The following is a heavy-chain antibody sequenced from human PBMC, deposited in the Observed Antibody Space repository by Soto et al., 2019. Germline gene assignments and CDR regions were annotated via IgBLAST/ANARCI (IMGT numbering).Heavy chain of an antibody. CDR2: ISAHNGNT. CDR3: ARGRYGDY. D-gene: IGHD1-1*01. CDR1: GYASTSYA. Sequence: QVHLVQSGAEVKKPGASVKVSCKGSGYASTSYAITWVRQAPGQGLEWMGWISAHNGNTDYAQKLQGRVTVTRDTSTSTAYMELRSLRSDDTALYYCARGRYGDYWGQGALVTVSS. V-gene: IGHV1-18*01. J-gene: IGHJ4*02.